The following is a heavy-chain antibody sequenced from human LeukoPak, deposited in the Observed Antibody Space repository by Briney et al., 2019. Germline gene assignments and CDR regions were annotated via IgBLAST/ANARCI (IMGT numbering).Heavy chain of an antibody. J-gene: IGHJ4*02. D-gene: IGHD6-13*01. Sequence: SETLSLTCTVSGYSISSGYYWGWIRQPPGKGLEWIGYIYYSGSTNYNPSLKSRVTISVDTSKNQFSLKLSSVTAADTAVYYCARDRKQLVYWGQGTLVTVSS. V-gene: IGHV4-61*01. CDR2: IYYSGST. CDR1: GYSISSGYY. CDR3: ARDRKQLVY.